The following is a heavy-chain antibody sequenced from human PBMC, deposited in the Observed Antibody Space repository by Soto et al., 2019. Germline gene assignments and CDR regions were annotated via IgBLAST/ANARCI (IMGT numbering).Heavy chain of an antibody. CDR1: GFTFSSYA. Sequence: GGSLRLSCAASGFTFSSYAMHWVRQAPGKGLEWVAVISYDGSNEYYADSVKGRFTISRDNSKNTLYLQMNSLRAEDTAVYYCARAYEGDYFDYWGQGTLVTVSS. CDR2: ISYDGSNE. D-gene: IGHD3-16*01. J-gene: IGHJ4*02. CDR3: ARAYEGDYFDY. V-gene: IGHV3-30-3*01.